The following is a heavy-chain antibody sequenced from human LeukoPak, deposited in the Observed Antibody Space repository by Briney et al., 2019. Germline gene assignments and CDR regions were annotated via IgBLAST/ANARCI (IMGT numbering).Heavy chain of an antibody. V-gene: IGHV1-46*01. CDR3: ARATVVMYYFNY. Sequence: ASVKVSCKASGYTFTIYYMHWVRQAPGQGLEWMGIINPSGGSTSYAQKFQGRVSLTEDTSTSTVYMELSSLRSEDTAEYYCARATVVMYYFNYWGQGTLVTVSS. D-gene: IGHD4-23*01. CDR1: GYTFTIYY. J-gene: IGHJ4*02. CDR2: INPSGGST.